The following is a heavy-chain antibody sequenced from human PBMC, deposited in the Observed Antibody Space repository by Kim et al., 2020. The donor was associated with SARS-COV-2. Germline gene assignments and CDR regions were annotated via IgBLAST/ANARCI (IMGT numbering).Heavy chain of an antibody. CDR3: ARVYSSGLDY. D-gene: IGHD6-19*01. Sequence: TKYTPSPKRRVTISVDKSKNQFSLKLSSVTAADTAVYYCARVYSSGLDYWGQGTLVTVSS. V-gene: IGHV4-4*02. CDR2: T. J-gene: IGHJ4*02.